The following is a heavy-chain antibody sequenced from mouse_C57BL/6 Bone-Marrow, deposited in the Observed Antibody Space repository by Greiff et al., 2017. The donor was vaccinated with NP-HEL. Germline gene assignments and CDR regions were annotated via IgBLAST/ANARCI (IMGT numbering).Heavy chain of an antibody. CDR3: AREGGNYLFAY. D-gene: IGHD2-1*01. CDR2: ISDVGSYT. V-gene: IGHV5-4*01. CDR1: GFTFSSYA. Sequence: EVKLMESGGGLVKPGGSLKLSCAASGFTFSSYAMSWVRQTPEKRLEWVATISDVGSYTYYPDNVKGRFTISRDNAKNNLYLQMSHLKSEDTAMYYCAREGGNYLFAYWGQGTLVTVSA. J-gene: IGHJ3*01.